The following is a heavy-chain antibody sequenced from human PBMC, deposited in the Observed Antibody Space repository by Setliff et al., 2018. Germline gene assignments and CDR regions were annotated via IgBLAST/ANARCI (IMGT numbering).Heavy chain of an antibody. CDR1: GDSISNTGYY. Sequence: WETLSLTCIVAGDSISNTGYYWGWIRQPPGKGLEWIGRIYNSGTTNYNPSLKSRVTISADTSNNSFSLNLFSVTAADTAVYYCAGRDYSGGDSWGHGTLVTVSS. V-gene: IGHV4-39*02. CDR3: AGRDYSGGDS. D-gene: IGHD4-4*01. J-gene: IGHJ5*01. CDR2: IYNSGTT.